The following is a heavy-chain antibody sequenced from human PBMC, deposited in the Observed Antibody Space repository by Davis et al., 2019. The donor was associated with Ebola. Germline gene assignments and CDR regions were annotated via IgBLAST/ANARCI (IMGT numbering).Heavy chain of an antibody. CDR3: ARVRTRYYNFGMDV. CDR1: GGSIISSSSY. V-gene: IGHV4-39*07. Sequence: GSLRLSCTVSGGSIISSSSYWGWIRQPPRKGLEWIGEVNHSGSTNYNLSLKRRVTISVGTSKNRFSLKLSSVTAADTAVYYCARVRTRYYNFGMDVWGQETTVTVSS. CDR2: VNHSGST. J-gene: IGHJ6*02. D-gene: IGHD3-10*01.